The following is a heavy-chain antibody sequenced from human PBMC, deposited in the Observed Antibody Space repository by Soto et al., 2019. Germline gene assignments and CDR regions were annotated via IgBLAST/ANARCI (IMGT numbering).Heavy chain of an antibody. CDR2: VSYRGNT. Sequence: SETLSLTCGVSGASISLVGYSWSWIRQPPGKGLEWIGYVSYRGNTHYNPSLRSRVTISVDRSKNQFTLKLTSVTAEDTAVYYCATSYGNAWYTYWGQGTQVTV. CDR1: GASISLVGYS. J-gene: IGHJ4*02. CDR3: ATSYGNAWYTY. V-gene: IGHV4-30-2*01. D-gene: IGHD6-13*01.